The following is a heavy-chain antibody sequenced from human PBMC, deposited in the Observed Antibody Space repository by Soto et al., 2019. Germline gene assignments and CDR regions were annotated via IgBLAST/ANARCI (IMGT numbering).Heavy chain of an antibody. V-gene: IGHV3-21*01. D-gene: IGHD1-1*01. CDR3: ARVQNEEPPEDY. CDR2: ISSSSSYI. Sequence: GGSLRLSCAASGFTFSSYSMNWVRQAPGKGLEWVSSISSSSSYIYYADSVKGRFTISRDNAKNSLYLQMNSLRAEDTAVYYCARVQNEEPPEDYWGQGTLVTVAS. J-gene: IGHJ4*02. CDR1: GFTFSSYS.